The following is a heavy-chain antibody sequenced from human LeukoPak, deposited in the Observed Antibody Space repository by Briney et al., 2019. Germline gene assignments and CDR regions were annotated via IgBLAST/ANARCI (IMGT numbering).Heavy chain of an antibody. CDR3: ARDTVYDSSGYYWNYFDY. CDR1: GYTFTGYY. J-gene: IGHJ4*02. CDR2: INPNSGGT. V-gene: IGHV1-2*02. D-gene: IGHD3-22*01. Sequence: ASVRASCKASGYTFTGYYMHGVRQAPGQGLEWMGWINPNSGGTNYAQKFQGRVTMTRDTSISTAYMELSRLRSDDTAVYYCARDTVYDSSGYYWNYFDYWGQGTLVTVSS.